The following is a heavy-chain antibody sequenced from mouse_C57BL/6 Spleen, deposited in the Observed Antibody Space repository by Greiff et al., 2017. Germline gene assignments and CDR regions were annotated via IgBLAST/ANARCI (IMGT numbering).Heavy chain of an antibody. J-gene: IGHJ4*01. V-gene: IGHV5-12*01. Sequence: EVKLMESGGGLVQPGGSLKLSCAASGFTFSDYYMYWVRQTPEKRLEWVAYISNGGGSTYYPDTVKGRVTISRDNAKNTLYLQMSRLKSEDTAMYYCARHYYDYDGYYAMDYWGQGTSVTVSS. D-gene: IGHD2-4*01. CDR1: GFTFSDYY. CDR3: ARHYYDYDGYYAMDY. CDR2: ISNGGGST.